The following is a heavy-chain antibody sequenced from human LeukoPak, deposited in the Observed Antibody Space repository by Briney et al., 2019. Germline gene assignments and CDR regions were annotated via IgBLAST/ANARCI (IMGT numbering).Heavy chain of an antibody. J-gene: IGHJ4*02. CDR1: GFTFGNYA. CDR2: ISNVETNT. CDR3: ARDSTYYYASGSSGPHYFDY. D-gene: IGHD3-10*01. Sequence: GGSLRLSCAASGFTFGNYAMHWVSQAPGKGLEWVAVISNVETNTYYADSVKGRFTISRDNSKNTLYLQLNSLRAEDTSVYYCARDSTYYYASGSSGPHYFDYWGQGTLVTVSS. V-gene: IGHV3-30*01.